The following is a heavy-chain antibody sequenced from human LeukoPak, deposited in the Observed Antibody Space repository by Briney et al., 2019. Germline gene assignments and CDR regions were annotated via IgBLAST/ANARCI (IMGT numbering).Heavy chain of an antibody. J-gene: IGHJ6*03. CDR2: INNGGSST. CDR3: ARDDCGAGYYYMDD. V-gene: IGHV3-74*01. D-gene: IGHD4-17*01. CDR1: GFTFSSYW. Sequence: GGSLRLSCAASGFTFSSYWMHWVRQAPGKGLVWVSRINNGGSSTSYADSVKGRFTISRDNAKNTLYLQMNSLRAEDTAVYYCARDDCGAGYYYMDDWGKGTTVTVSS.